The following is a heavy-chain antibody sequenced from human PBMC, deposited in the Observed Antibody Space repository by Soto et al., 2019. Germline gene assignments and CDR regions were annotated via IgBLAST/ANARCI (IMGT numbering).Heavy chain of an antibody. CDR2: IRSKAYGGTT. J-gene: IGHJ4*02. CDR1: AFTFSRYW. V-gene: IGHV3-49*04. D-gene: IGHD6-19*01. Sequence: PGGSLRLSCAASAFTFSRYWMSWVRQAPGRGLEWVGFIRSKAYGGTTEYAASVKGRFTISRDDSKSIAYLQMNSLKTEDTAVYYCTRVWQWLVPDYWGQGTLVTVSS. CDR3: TRVWQWLVPDY.